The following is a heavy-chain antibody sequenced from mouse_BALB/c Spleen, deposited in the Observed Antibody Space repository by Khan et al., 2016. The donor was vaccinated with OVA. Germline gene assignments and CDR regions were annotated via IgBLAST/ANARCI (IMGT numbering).Heavy chain of an antibody. CDR3: ARYGSSPYYAMDY. CDR1: GYTFTTYV. J-gene: IGHJ4*01. D-gene: IGHD1-1*01. CDR2: INPYNDGT. V-gene: IGHV1S136*01. Sequence: VRLQQSGPELIKPGTSLKMSCKASGYTFTTYVIHWVKQKPGQGLEWIGYINPYNDGTKYNEKFKGKATLTSDKSSSTAYMELSSLTSEDSAVYYCARYGSSPYYAMDYWGQGTSVTVSS.